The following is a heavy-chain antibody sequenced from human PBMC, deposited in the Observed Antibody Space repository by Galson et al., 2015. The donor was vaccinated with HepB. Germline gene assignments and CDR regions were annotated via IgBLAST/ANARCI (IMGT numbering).Heavy chain of an antibody. V-gene: IGHV5-51*01. CDR1: GSSFPSYW. D-gene: IGHD3-10*01. Sequence: QSGAEVKKPGESLKISCKGSGSSFPSYWIGWVRQMPGKGLEWMGIIYPGDSDTRYSPSFQGQVTISADKSISTAYLQWSSLKASDTAMYYCARGAVLLWFGEQKTYNWFDPWGQGTLVTVSS. CDR2: IYPGDSDT. J-gene: IGHJ5*02. CDR3: ARGAVLLWFGEQKTYNWFDP.